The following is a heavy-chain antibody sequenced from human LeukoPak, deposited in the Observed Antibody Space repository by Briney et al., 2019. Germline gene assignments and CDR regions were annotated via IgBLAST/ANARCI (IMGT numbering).Heavy chain of an antibody. CDR2: ISAYNGDT. J-gene: IGHJ6*03. V-gene: IGHV1-18*01. D-gene: IGHD6-13*01. CDR1: GYTFATYG. CDR3: ASTVRTPISSSWYNYNYYYYMDV. Sequence: SVKVSCKASGYTFATYGINWVRQAPGQGLEWMGWISAYNGDTNYAQKLQGRVTMTTDKSTSTAYMELSSLRSEDTAVYYCASTVRTPISSSWYNYNYYYYMDVWGKGTTVTVSS.